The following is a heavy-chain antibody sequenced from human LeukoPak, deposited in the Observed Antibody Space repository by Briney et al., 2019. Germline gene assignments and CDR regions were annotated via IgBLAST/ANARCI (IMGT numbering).Heavy chain of an antibody. CDR1: GFTFDDYA. J-gene: IGHJ4*02. CDR2: ISWNGGSI. CDR3: AKDFRGDSGSYPLGN. D-gene: IGHD1-26*01. V-gene: IGHV3-9*01. Sequence: GGSLRLSCAASGFTFDDYAMHWVRQAPGKGLEWVSGISWNGGSIGYADSVKGRFTISRDNAKNSLYLQMNSLRAEDTALYYCAKDFRGDSGSYPLGNWGQGTLVTVSS.